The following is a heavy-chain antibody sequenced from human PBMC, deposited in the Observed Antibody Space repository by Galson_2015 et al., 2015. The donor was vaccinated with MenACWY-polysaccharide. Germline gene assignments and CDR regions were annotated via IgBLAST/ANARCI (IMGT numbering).Heavy chain of an antibody. J-gene: IGHJ4*02. V-gene: IGHV1-2*02. CDR3: AKTPTVGATYFDY. Sequence: SVKVSCKASGYIFTDFYIHWVREAPGQGLEWVGWIDPKRGGTNYAQKFQGRVTMTRDTSISTAYLELSSLRADDTAVYYCAKTPTVGATYFDYWGQGTLVTVSS. CDR1: GYIFTDFY. D-gene: IGHD1-26*01. CDR2: IDPKRGGT.